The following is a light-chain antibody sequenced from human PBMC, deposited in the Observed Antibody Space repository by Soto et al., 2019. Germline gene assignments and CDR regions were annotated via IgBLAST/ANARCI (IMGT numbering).Light chain of an antibody. J-gene: IGKJ5*01. Sequence: DIQVTQSPASLSASLGERVTITCRAGQSISRHLNWYQQKPGKAPKLLINIASSLQSGVPSRFSGSGSGTDFTLTISNVQPEDFETYYCQQTYSNPQPFGQGTRLEIK. CDR2: IAS. CDR1: QSISRH. CDR3: QQTYSNPQP. V-gene: IGKV1-39*01.